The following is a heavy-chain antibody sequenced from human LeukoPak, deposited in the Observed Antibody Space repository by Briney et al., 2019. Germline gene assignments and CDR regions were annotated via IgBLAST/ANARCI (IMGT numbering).Heavy chain of an antibody. CDR1: GFTFSTYV. CDR2: ISVGAEYI. CDR3: ASGPPFLKYFEY. J-gene: IGHJ4*02. Sequence: GGSLRLSCAASGFTFSTYVMNWFRQAPGKGLEWVSTISVGAEYIFYADSVKGRFTISRDDSNNALYLQMHSLIAEDTALYYCASGPPFLKYFEYWGQGTLVTVSS. D-gene: IGHD3-3*01. V-gene: IGHV3-23*01.